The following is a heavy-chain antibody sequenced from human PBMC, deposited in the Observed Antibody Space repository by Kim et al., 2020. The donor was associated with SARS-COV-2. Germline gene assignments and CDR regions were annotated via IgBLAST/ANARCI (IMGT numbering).Heavy chain of an antibody. CDR3: ARDSSSWYGEKFSNWFDP. J-gene: IGHJ5*02. CDR2: IYYSGST. CDR1: GGSISSYY. Sequence: SETLSLTCTVSGGSISSYYWSWIRQPPGKGLEWIGYIYYSGSTNYNPSLKSRVTISVDTSKNQFSLKLSSVTAADTAVYYCARDSSSWYGEKFSNWFDPWGQGTLVTVSS. D-gene: IGHD6-13*01. V-gene: IGHV4-59*01.